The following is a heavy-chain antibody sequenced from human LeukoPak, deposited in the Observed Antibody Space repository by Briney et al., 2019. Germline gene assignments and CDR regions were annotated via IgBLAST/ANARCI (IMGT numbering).Heavy chain of an antibody. V-gene: IGHV3-23*01. CDR1: GFTFSSHG. J-gene: IGHJ4*02. CDR3: AKDDAWLQYGN. CDR2: ISPNGVIT. D-gene: IGHD5-24*01. Sequence: GGSLRLSCAASGFTFSSHGMNWVRQAPGKGLEWVSGISPNGVITYYADSVKGRFTISRDNSKGTVYLQMNSLRPEDAAVYYCAKDDAWLQYGNWGRGTLVTVSS.